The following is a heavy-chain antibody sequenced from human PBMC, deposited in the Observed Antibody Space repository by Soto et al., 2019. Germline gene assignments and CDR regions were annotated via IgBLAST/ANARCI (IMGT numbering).Heavy chain of an antibody. V-gene: IGHV5-51*01. CDR2: IYPGDSDT. CDR3: ARNSTSAPKDY. D-gene: IGHD3-10*01. J-gene: IGHJ4*01. CDR1: GYSFTTYW. Sequence: GESLKISCKGSGYSFTTYWIAWVRQMPGKGLEWVGIIYPGDSDTRYSPSFEGHVTISVDKSISTAFLQWNSLKASDSAIYYCARNSTSAPKDYWGQGTLVTVSS.